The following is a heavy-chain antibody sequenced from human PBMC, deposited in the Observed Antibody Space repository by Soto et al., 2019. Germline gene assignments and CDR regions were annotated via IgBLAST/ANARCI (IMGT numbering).Heavy chain of an antibody. D-gene: IGHD3-10*01. CDR3: ATNGSSVVLDS. V-gene: IGHV1-69*13. Sequence: GASVKVSFKASGDTFNIYTFNWVRQAPGQGLEWMGGIFAMFGSPHNAEKFQHRLTITADDSTTTVYMELSDLRSEDTAVYYCATNGSSVVLDSWGQGTLVTVSS. J-gene: IGHJ4*02. CDR1: GDTFNIYT. CDR2: IFAMFGSP.